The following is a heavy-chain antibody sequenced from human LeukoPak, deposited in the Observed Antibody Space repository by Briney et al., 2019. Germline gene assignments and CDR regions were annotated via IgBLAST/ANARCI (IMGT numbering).Heavy chain of an antibody. Sequence: SVKVSCKASGGTFSSYAISWVRQAPGQGLEWMGRIIPILGIANYAQKFQGRVTITADKSTSTAYMELSSLRSEDTAVYYCARGGGSYYLFDYWGQGTLVTVSS. CDR1: GGTFSSYA. J-gene: IGHJ4*02. V-gene: IGHV1-69*04. CDR3: ARGGGSYYLFDY. CDR2: IIPILGIA. D-gene: IGHD1-26*01.